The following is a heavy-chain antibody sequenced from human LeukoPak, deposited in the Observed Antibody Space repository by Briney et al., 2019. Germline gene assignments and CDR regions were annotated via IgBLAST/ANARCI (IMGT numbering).Heavy chain of an antibody. CDR2: ISSSSSYI. J-gene: IGHJ4*02. CDR1: GFTFSSYA. D-gene: IGHD5-24*01. Sequence: PGGSLRLSCAASGFTFSSYAMSWVRQAPGKGLEWVSSISSSSSYIYYADSVKGRFTISRDNAKNSLYLQMNSLRAEDTAVYYCASSSTEMASDYWGQGTLVTVSS. V-gene: IGHV3-21*01. CDR3: ASSSTEMASDY.